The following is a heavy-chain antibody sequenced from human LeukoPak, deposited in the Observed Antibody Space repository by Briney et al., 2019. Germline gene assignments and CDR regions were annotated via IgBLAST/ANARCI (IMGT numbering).Heavy chain of an antibody. V-gene: IGHV1-18*01. CDR2: ISTYNGNT. CDR1: GYTFTKYG. J-gene: IGHJ4*02. D-gene: IGHD6-25*01. CDR3: ARDPSNSSGWRAWGDY. Sequence: ASVKVSCTASGYTFTKYGISWVRQAPGQGLEWMGWISTYNGNTKYAQKFQGRVTMTTDTSTTTAYMELRSLRSDDTAVYYCARDPSNSSGWRAWGDYWGQGILVTVSS.